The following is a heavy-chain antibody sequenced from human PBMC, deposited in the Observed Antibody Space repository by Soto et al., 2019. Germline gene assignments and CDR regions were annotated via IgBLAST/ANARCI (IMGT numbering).Heavy chain of an antibody. V-gene: IGHV3-7*01. CDR2: IKRDGSEI. Sequence: GGSLRLSCTASGFTFNNFWMTWVRQAPGKGLEWVADIKRDGSEIYYADSVKGRFTISRDNPKNSLILQMNSLRAEDTAVYYCARDDVNRYYSDTNCYGYFDSWGQGTLVTVSS. J-gene: IGHJ4*02. CDR3: ARDDVNRYYSDTNCYGYFDS. CDR1: GFTFNNFW. D-gene: IGHD2-2*01.